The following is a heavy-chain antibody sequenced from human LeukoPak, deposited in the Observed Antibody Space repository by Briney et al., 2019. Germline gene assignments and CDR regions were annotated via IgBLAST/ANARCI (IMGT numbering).Heavy chain of an antibody. CDR1: GYSISSGSGYY. D-gene: IGHD3-10*01. Sequence: PSETLSLTCTVSGYSISSGSGYYWVWIRQPPGKGLEWIGRIYHSGSTYYNPSLKSRVSISVDTSKNQFSLKLSFVTAADTAIYYCARDATNYYGSGSPLYDYWGQGTLVTVSS. CDR3: ARDATNYYGSGSPLYDY. CDR2: IYHSGST. J-gene: IGHJ4*02. V-gene: IGHV4-38-2*02.